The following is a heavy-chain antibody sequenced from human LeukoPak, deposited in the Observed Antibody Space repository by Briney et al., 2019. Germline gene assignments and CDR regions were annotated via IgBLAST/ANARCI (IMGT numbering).Heavy chain of an antibody. CDR3: AADKYCSSTSCHPYFDY. J-gene: IGHJ4*02. CDR2: IVVGSGNT. D-gene: IGHD2-2*01. V-gene: IGHV1-58*02. CDR1: GFTFTSSA. Sequence: SVKVSCKASGFTFTSSAIQWVRQARGQRLEWIGWIVVGSGNTNYAQKFQERVTITRDMSTSTAYMELSSLRSEDTAVYYCAADKYCSSTSCHPYFDYWGQGTLVTVSS.